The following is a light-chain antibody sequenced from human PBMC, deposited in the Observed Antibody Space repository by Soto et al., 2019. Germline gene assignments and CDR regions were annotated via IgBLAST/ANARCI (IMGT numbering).Light chain of an antibody. Sequence: QSALTQPASVSGSPGQSITISCTGTSSDVGAYNFVSWHQQHPGKAPKLMIYNVYDRPSGISYRFSGSKSGNTASLTISGLQGEDEADYYCTSYTRSSTPVFGTGTKVTVL. CDR1: SSDVGAYNF. CDR3: TSYTRSSTPV. V-gene: IGLV2-14*03. CDR2: NVY. J-gene: IGLJ1*01.